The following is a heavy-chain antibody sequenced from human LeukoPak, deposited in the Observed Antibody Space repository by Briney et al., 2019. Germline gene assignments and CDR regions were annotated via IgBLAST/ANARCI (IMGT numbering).Heavy chain of an antibody. J-gene: IGHJ6*02. D-gene: IGHD3-16*01. V-gene: IGHV3-23*01. CDR3: VQDLWKGEYDL. Sequence: PGGSLRLSCAASGFTFSTYGMNWVRQAPGKGLEWVSGIGPSGAKTYYADSVKGRFTISRDNSKNTVYLQMNSLRADDTAVYYCVQDLWKGEYDLWGQGTRVIVSS. CDR2: IGPSGAKT. CDR1: GFTFSTYG.